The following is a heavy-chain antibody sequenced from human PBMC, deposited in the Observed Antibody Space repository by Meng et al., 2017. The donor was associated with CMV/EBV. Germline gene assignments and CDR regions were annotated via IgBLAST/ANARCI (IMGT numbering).Heavy chain of an antibody. CDR2: IYSGGSAT. CDR3: AKIGSFTYYYYGIDV. J-gene: IGHJ6*02. D-gene: IGHD1-26*01. Sequence: LSLTGAASGFAFSTYAMTWVRQAPGKGLEWVSVIYSGGSATYYADSVKGRFTISRDNSKNTLFLQMDSLGAEDTAVYYCAKIGSFTYYYYGIDVWGQGTTVTVSS. CDR1: GFAFSTYA. V-gene: IGHV3-23*03.